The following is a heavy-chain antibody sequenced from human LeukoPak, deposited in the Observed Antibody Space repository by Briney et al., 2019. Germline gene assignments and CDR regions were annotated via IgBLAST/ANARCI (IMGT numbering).Heavy chain of an antibody. CDR1: GFTFSIYG. V-gene: IGHV3-30*02. CDR3: AEEGYSSGSYEDY. J-gene: IGHJ4*02. Sequence: PGGSLRLSCAAAGFTFSIYGIHWVSQVAGMGLEWVGFIRYVGSNKYYEDSVKGRFTISRDNFMNTVYLQMNSLRPEDTDVYYCAEEGYSSGSYEDYWGQRTLVTVSS. D-gene: IGHD6-19*01. CDR2: IRYVGSNK.